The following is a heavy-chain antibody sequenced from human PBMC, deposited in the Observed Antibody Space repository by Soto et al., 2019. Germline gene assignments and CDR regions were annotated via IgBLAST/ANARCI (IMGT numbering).Heavy chain of an antibody. D-gene: IGHD3-9*01. CDR2: ISSNGGST. CDR1: GFTFSSYA. J-gene: IGHJ5*02. V-gene: IGHV3-64*01. CDR3: ARELKDYNILTGYYSVPWFDP. Sequence: GGSLRLSCAASGFTFSSYAMHWVRQAPGKGLEYVSAISSNGGSTYYANSVKGRFTISRDNSKNTLYLQMGSLRAEDMAVYYCARELKDYNILTGYYSVPWFDPWGQGTLVTVS.